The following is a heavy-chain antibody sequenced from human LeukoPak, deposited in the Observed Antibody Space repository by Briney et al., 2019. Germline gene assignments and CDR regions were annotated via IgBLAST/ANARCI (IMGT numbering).Heavy chain of an antibody. D-gene: IGHD3-10*01. CDR1: GYTFTSYY. J-gene: IGHJ5*02. CDR2: INPSGGST. CDR3: ARGRGVRGVYNWFDP. V-gene: IGHV1-46*01. Sequence: GASVKVSCKASGYTFTSYYMHWVRQAPGQGLEWMGIINPSGGSTSYAQKFQGRVTMTRDTSTSTAYMELSSLRSEDTAVYYCARGRGVRGVYNWFDPWGQGTLVTVSS.